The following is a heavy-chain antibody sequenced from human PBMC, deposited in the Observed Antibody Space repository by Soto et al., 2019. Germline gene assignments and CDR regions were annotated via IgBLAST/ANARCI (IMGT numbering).Heavy chain of an antibody. CDR1: GFTFRDYD. CDR2: ISSSGSTI. J-gene: IGHJ5*02. CDR3: ARDSTTVTTNWFDP. V-gene: IGHV3-11*01. D-gene: IGHD4-17*01. Sequence: QVQLVESGGGLVKPGGSLRLSCAASGFTFRDYDMSWIRQAPGKGLEWVSYISSSGSTIYYADSVKGRFTISRDNAKNSLYLQMNSLRAEDTAVYYCARDSTTVTTNWFDPWGQGTLVTVSS.